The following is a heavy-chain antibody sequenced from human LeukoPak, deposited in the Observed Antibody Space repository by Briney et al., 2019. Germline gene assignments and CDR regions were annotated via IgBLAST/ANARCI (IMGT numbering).Heavy chain of an antibody. CDR3: AWSIAAASFDY. Sequence: PSETLPLTCAVYGGSFSGYYWSWIRQPPGKGLEWIGEINHSGSTNYNPSLKSRVTISVDTSKNQFSLKLSSVTAADTAVYYCAWSIAAASFDYWGQGTLVTVSS. D-gene: IGHD6-13*01. CDR1: GGSFSGYY. CDR2: INHSGST. J-gene: IGHJ4*02. V-gene: IGHV4-34*01.